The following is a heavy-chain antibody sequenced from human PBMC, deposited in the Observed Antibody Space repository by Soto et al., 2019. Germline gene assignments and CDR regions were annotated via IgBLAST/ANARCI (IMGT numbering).Heavy chain of an antibody. CDR2: ISSSSSYI. Sequence: GVLKLSCAASGFTFSSYSMNWVRQAPGKGLEWVSSISSSSSYIYYGESVKGRFTISRDNAKNSLYMQMNRLRAEDTAVYYCARDHGREYSSSHYFDYWGQGTLVTVYS. V-gene: IGHV3-21*01. CDR3: ARDHGREYSSSHYFDY. CDR1: GFTFSSYS. D-gene: IGHD6-6*01. J-gene: IGHJ4*02.